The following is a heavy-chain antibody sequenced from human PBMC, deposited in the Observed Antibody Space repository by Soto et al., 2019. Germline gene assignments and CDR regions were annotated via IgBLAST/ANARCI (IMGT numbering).Heavy chain of an antibody. CDR3: ARDGNFAFRGYSFGFDF. J-gene: IGHJ4*02. Sequence: VKVSCNASGYRFTTFYIHWVRQAPGQGLEWMGRMNLDTGGTTYAQKFQGRVTMTRDTPISTAYMEVTNLKSDDTAIYYCARDGNFAFRGYSFGFDFWGQGTLVTVSS. D-gene: IGHD5-18*01. CDR1: GYRFTTFY. V-gene: IGHV1-2*06. CDR2: MNLDTGGT.